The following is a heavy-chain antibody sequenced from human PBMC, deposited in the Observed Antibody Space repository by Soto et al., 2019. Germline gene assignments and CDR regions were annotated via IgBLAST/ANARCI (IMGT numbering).Heavy chain of an antibody. CDR3: AKVNDFWTARKKGWFDP. CDR2: ISAGGGST. CDR1: RFTFSSYV. V-gene: IGHV3-23*01. D-gene: IGHD3-3*01. J-gene: IGHJ5*02. Sequence: EVQLLESGGGLVQPGGSLRLSCAASRFTFSSYVMTWVRQGPGKGLDWVASISAGGGSTYYADSVRGRFTISRDKSKNALDLQMHSLRVEDSAVYYCAKVNDFWTARKKGWFDPWGQGTLVTVSS.